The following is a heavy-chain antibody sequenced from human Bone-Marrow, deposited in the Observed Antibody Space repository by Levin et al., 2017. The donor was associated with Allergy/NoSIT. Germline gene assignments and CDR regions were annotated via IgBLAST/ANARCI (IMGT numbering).Heavy chain of an antibody. Sequence: GESLKISCTASGFTFSDHYMTWVRQAPGKGLEWISHISGNGRTIFYADSVKGRFTISRDNAQISLHLHMKSLRAEDTAVYFCARVSTKGGTTFFFDYWGQGVLVTVSS. CDR1: GFTFSDHY. J-gene: IGHJ4*02. V-gene: IGHV3-11*01. D-gene: IGHD2-8*01. CDR2: ISGNGRTI. CDR3: ARVSTKGGTTFFFDY.